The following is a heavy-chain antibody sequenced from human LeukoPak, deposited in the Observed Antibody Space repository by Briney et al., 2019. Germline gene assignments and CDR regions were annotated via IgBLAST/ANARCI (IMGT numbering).Heavy chain of an antibody. Sequence: PGGSLRLSCVASGFTFSNAWMSWVRQAPGKGLEWVANIKQDGSEKYYVDSVKGRFTISRDNAKNSLYLQMNSLRAEDTAVYYCARDLIRGPAWSDYWGQGTLVTVSS. V-gene: IGHV3-7*01. CDR2: IKQDGSEK. D-gene: IGHD3-10*01. CDR1: GFTFSNAW. J-gene: IGHJ4*02. CDR3: ARDLIRGPAWSDY.